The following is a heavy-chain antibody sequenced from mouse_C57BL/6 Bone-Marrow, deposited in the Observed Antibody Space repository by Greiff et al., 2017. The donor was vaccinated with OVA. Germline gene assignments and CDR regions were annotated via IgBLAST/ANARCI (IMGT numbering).Heavy chain of an antibody. D-gene: IGHD2-3*01. CDR3: TRDGYLCDY. J-gene: IGHJ2*01. Sequence: EVHLVESGEGLVKPGGSLKLSCAASGFTFSSYAMSWVRQTPEKRLEWVAYISSGGDYIYYAATVKCRFTISRENDRNTLNMQMSSLKAEDTAMYYCTRDGYLCDYWGQGTTRTVAS. CDR1: GFTFSSYA. CDR2: ISSGGDYI. V-gene: IGHV5-9-1*02.